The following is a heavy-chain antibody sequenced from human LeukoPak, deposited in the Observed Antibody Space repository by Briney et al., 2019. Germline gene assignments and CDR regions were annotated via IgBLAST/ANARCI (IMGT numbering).Heavy chain of an antibody. CDR1: GFTFSSYS. V-gene: IGHV3-21*01. CDR3: ARGSYYDFWSGSTYHMDV. D-gene: IGHD3-3*01. CDR2: ISSSSSYI. J-gene: IGHJ6*03. Sequence: PGGSLRLSCAASGFTFSSYSVNWVRQAPGKGLEWVSSISSSSSYIYYADSVKGRFTISRDNAKNSLHLQMNSLRVEDTAVYYCARGSYYDFWSGSTYHMDVWGKGTTVIVSS.